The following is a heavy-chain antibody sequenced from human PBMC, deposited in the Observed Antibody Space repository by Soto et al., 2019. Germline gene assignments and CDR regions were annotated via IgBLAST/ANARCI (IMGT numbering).Heavy chain of an antibody. V-gene: IGHV3-7*03. CDR1: GFSFSSNR. CDR3: ARERYYDFCSGRGVFDY. CDR2: INQDGSEK. Sequence: GGSLRLSCTASGFSFSSNRMSWVRQAPGKGPEWVANINQDGSEKYCADSVKGRFTISRDNAKNSLYLQMDSLRVEDTAVYYCARERYYDFCSGRGVFDYWGQGTLVTVSS. D-gene: IGHD3-3*01. J-gene: IGHJ4*02.